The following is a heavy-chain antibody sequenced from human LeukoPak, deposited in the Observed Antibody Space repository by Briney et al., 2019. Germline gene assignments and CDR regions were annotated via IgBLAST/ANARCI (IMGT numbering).Heavy chain of an antibody. V-gene: IGHV1-18*01. Sequence: SVKVSCTASGYTFASYEISWVRHAPGPGLERMGWISGYYDNTRFAQSPQRRVIMTTDKSTSTAYMELTSPTSDATAMYYCARDTALITTPGGPDFWGQGTLVTVSS. CDR2: ISGYYDNT. CDR3: ARDTALITTPGGPDF. CDR1: GYTFASYE. J-gene: IGHJ4*02. D-gene: IGHD1-14*01.